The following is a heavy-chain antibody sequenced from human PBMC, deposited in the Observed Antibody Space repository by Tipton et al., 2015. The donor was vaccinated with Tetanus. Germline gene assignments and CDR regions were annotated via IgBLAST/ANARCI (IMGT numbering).Heavy chain of an antibody. CDR2: IFHSGST. CDR3: AKVVGWGDYFDS. J-gene: IGHJ4*02. Sequence: TLSLTCNVSGDSIRRSYWSWIRQPPGKGLEWIGHIFHSGSTNYNPSLKSRVTMSIDTSERQFSLKLTSVTSADTAVYYCAKVVGWGDYFDSWGQGIPVTVSS. CDR1: GDSIRRSY. V-gene: IGHV4-59*01. D-gene: IGHD1-26*01.